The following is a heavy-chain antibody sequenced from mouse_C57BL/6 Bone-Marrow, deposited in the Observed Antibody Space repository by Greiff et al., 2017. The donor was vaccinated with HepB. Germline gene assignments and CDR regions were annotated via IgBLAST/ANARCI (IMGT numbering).Heavy chain of an antibody. CDR3: AREGNLNAMDY. D-gene: IGHD2-1*01. CDR2: IYPGDGDT. J-gene: IGHJ4*01. V-gene: IGHV1-82*01. Sequence: QVQLQQSGPELVKPGASVKISCKASGYAFSSSWMNWVKQRPGKGLEWIGRIYPGDGDTNYNGKFKGKATLTADKSSSTAYMQLSSLTSEDSAVYFCAREGNLNAMDYWGQGTSVTVSS. CDR1: GYAFSSSW.